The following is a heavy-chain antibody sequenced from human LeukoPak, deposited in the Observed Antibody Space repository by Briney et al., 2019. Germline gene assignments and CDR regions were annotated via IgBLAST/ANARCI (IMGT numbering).Heavy chain of an antibody. CDR3: ARDESSSWYGYYYYMDV. J-gene: IGHJ6*03. D-gene: IGHD6-13*01. V-gene: IGHV3-21*01. Sequence: PGGSLRLSCEVSGFPFRSYSLNWVRQAPGKGLEWVSSISSSSSYIYYADSVKGRFTISRDNAKNSLYLQMNSLRAEDTAVYYCARDESSSWYGYYYYMDVWGKGTTVTVSS. CDR2: ISSSSSYI. CDR1: GFPFRSYS.